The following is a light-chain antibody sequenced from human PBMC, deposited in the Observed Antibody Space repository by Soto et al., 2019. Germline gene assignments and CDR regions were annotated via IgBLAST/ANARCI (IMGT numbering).Light chain of an antibody. CDR3: KHYNSYSEE. J-gene: IGKJ1*01. CDR1: QTISSW. V-gene: IGKV1-5*03. Sequence: DIQITHSPSTLSGSVGYRFTITCLSSQTISSWLAWYQQKPGKAPKLLIYKASTLKSGVPSRFSGSGSGTEFTLKIRSLQPDDFEPYYCKHYNSYSEEFAKGTXVEIK. CDR2: KAS.